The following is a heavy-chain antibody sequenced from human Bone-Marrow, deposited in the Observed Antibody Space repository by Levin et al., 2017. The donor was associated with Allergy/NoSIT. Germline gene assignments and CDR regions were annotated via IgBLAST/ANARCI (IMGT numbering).Heavy chain of an antibody. Sequence: SETLSLTCTVSNYSISSGHYWGWVRQSPRKGLEWFPNIYHSGSTYYNPSLKSRVTISVDTSKNQFSLKLRSLTAADTAVYYCGRENSYYDTSGSVHDGFDVWGQGTVVTVSS. V-gene: IGHV4-38-2*02. CDR2: IYHSGST. D-gene: IGHD3-22*01. J-gene: IGHJ3*01. CDR1: NYSISSGHY. CDR3: GRENSYYDTSGSVHDGFDV.